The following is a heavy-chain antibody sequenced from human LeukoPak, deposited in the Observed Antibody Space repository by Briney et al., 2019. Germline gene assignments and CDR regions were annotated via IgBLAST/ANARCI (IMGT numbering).Heavy chain of an antibody. CDR2: INPSGGST. CDR3: ARGPSSDDYYMDV. V-gene: IGHV1-46*01. J-gene: IGHJ6*03. Sequence: ASVTVSCKASGYTFTSYYMHWVRQAPGQGLEWMGIINPSGGSTSYAQKFQGRVTMTRDMSTSTVYMELSSLRSEDTAVYYCARGPSSDDYYMDVWGKGTTVTVSS. CDR1: GYTFTSYY. D-gene: IGHD2-21*02.